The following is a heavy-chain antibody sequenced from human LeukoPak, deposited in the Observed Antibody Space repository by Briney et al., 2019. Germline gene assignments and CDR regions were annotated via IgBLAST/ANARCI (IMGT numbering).Heavy chain of an antibody. J-gene: IGHJ4*02. CDR1: GGSISSTSYY. D-gene: IGHD5-24*01. V-gene: IGHV4-39*07. Sequence: SETLSLTCTVSGGSISSTSYYWGWIRQPPGKGLEWIGSISYSGSTYYNPSLKSRVTISVDTSKKQFSLRLSSVTAADTAVYYCARVEMASMTSTFDSWGQGTLVTVSS. CDR2: ISYSGST. CDR3: ARVEMASMTSTFDS.